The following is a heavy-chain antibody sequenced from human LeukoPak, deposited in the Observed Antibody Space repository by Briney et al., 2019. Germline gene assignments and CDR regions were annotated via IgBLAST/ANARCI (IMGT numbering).Heavy chain of an antibody. CDR2: SGGVT. CDR3: GRDVGP. CDR1: GFTFTNYA. V-gene: IGHV3-23*01. J-gene: IGHJ5*02. Sequence: GGSLRLSCAASGFTFTNYAMAWVRQAPGKGLEWVSTSGGVTYYPDSVKGRFSISRDSSKNTMYLQMNSLRVEDTAMYYCGRDVGPWGQGTLVTVSS.